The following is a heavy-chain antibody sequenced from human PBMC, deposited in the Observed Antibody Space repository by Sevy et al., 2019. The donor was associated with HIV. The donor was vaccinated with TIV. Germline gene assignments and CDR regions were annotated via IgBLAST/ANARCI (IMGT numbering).Heavy chain of an antibody. CDR3: ARDLEFYDYGDYGPAFMPDY. CDR1: GFTFSTYG. V-gene: IGHV3-33*01. J-gene: IGHJ4*02. CDR2: IWFDGSNT. Sequence: GGSLRLSCAASGFTFSTYGMHWVRQAPGKGLEWVAVIWFDGSNTYYADSVKGRFTISRDIAKKTLHLQMNSLGAEDKAVYYCARDLEFYDYGDYGPAFMPDYWGQGTLVTVSS. D-gene: IGHD4-17*01.